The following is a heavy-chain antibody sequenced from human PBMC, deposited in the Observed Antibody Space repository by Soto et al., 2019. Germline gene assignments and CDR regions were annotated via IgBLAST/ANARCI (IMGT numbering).Heavy chain of an antibody. CDR2: IVVGSGNT. Sequence: ASVKVSCKASGFTFTSSAMQWVRQARGQRLEWIGWIVVGSGNTNYAQKFQERVTITRDMSTSTAYMELSSLRSEDTAVYYCAASDYYGSGSYDYYYMDVWGKGTTVTVSS. CDR1: GFTFTSSA. V-gene: IGHV1-58*02. CDR3: AASDYYGSGSYDYYYMDV. J-gene: IGHJ6*03. D-gene: IGHD3-10*01.